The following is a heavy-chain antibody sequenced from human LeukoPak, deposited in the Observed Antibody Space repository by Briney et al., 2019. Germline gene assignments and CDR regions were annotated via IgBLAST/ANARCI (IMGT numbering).Heavy chain of an antibody. CDR3: AREVEYSGSAFDY. Sequence: PSETLSLTCNVSGGSISSSSYYWDWIRQPPGKGLGRVALISYDGSNKYYVDSVKGRFTISRDSAKNSLYLQMNSLRAEDTAVYYCAREVEYSGSAFDYWGQGTLVTVSS. D-gene: IGHD1-26*01. CDR1: GGSISSSS. J-gene: IGHJ4*02. CDR2: ISYDGSNK. V-gene: IGHV3-30-3*01.